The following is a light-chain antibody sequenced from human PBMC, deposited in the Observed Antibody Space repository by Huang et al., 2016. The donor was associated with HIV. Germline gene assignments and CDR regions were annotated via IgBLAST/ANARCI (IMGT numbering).Light chain of an antibody. CDR2: YAS. Sequence: EIVLTQSPDFQSVPPKEEVTITCRASQSIGNNLHWYQQKPDQSPKLLIKYASKSISGVPSRFSGSGSGTDFTLTIKSVEAEDAAAYFCHQSTSFQSITFGQGTRLEIK. J-gene: IGKJ5*01. CDR3: HQSTSFQSIT. V-gene: IGKV6D-21*02. CDR1: QSIGNN.